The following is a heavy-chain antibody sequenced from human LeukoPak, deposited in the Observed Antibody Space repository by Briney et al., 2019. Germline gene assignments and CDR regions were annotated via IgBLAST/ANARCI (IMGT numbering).Heavy chain of an antibody. CDR3: ARLNFGSEDY. CDR2: ISAYNGNT. D-gene: IGHD3-10*01. V-gene: IGHV1-18*01. CDR1: DYTFTTYG. Sequence: ASVKVSCKASDYTFTTYGISWVRQAPGQGLEWMGWISAYNGNTNYAQKLQGRVTVTTEASTSTAYMELRSLRSDDTAVYYCARLNFGSEDYWGQGTLVTVSS. J-gene: IGHJ4*02.